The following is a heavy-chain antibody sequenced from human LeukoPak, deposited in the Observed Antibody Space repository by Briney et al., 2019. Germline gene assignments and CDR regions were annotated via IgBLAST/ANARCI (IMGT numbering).Heavy chain of an antibody. CDR2: INPNSGGT. Sequence: ASVKVSYKASGYTFTGYYMHWVRQAPGQGLEWMGWINPNSGGTNYAQKFQGRVTMTRDTSISTAYMELSRLRSDDTAVYYCARSFLGYCSSTSCYDKPDYWGQGTLVTVSS. CDR1: GYTFTGYY. J-gene: IGHJ4*02. CDR3: ARSFLGYCSSTSCYDKPDY. V-gene: IGHV1-2*02. D-gene: IGHD2-2*01.